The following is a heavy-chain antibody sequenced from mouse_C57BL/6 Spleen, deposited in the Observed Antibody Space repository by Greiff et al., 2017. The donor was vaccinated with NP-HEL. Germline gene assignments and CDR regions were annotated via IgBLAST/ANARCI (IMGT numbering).Heavy chain of an antibody. J-gene: IGHJ2*01. CDR3: ARDANYYDYDEYYFNY. V-gene: IGHV5-4*01. D-gene: IGHD2-4*01. Sequence: EVKLVESGGGLVKPGGSLKLSCAASGFTFSSYAMSWVRQTPEKRLEWVATISDGGSYTYYPDNVKGRFTISRDNAKNNPYLQMSHLKSEDTAMYYCARDANYYDYDEYYFNYWGQGTTLTDSS. CDR1: GFTFSSYA. CDR2: ISDGGSYT.